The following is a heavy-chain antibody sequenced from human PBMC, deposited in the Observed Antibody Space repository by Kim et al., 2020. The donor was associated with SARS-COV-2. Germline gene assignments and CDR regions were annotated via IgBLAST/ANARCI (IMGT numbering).Heavy chain of an antibody. Sequence: SVKVSCKASGGHFSSYAISWVRQAPGQGLEWLGGIIPTFGTANYAQKFQGRVTITADASTSTDYMELSSRRSEDTAVYYCVSAWGVVVPAATPPYFCGQGALVTVSS. CDR2: IIPTFGTA. CDR3: VSAWGVVVPAATPPYF. J-gene: IGHJ4*02. CDR1: GGHFSSYA. V-gene: IGHV1-69*13. D-gene: IGHD2-2*01.